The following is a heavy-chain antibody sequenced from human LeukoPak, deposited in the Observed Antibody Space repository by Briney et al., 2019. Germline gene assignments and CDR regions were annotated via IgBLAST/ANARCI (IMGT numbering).Heavy chain of an antibody. J-gene: IGHJ4*02. V-gene: IGHV3-23*01. CDR1: GFTFSIYA. CDR2: ISGSGGST. CDR3: AKYCSGGSCYGILDY. D-gene: IGHD2-15*01. Sequence: PGGSLRLSWAASGFTFSIYAMSWVRQAPGKGLEWVSAISGSGGSTYYADSVKGRFTISRDNSKNTLYLQMNSLRAEDTAVYYCAKYCSGGSCYGILDYWGQGTLVTVSS.